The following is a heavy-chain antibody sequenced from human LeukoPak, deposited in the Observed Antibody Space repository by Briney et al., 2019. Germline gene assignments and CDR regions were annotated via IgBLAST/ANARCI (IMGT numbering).Heavy chain of an antibody. Sequence: GGSLRLSCAASGFTFSNFRTHWVRQAPGKGLVWVSRINTDEITTSYADSVKGRFTISRDNAKNTLYLQMDSLRVEDTAVYYCARGHYCSGGSCYYHYFDNWGQGTLVTVSS. CDR2: INTDEITT. J-gene: IGHJ4*02. D-gene: IGHD2-15*01. CDR1: GFTFSNFR. V-gene: IGHV3-74*01. CDR3: ARGHYCSGGSCYYHYFDN.